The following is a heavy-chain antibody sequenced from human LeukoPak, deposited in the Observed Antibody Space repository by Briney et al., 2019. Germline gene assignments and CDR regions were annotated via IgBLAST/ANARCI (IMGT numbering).Heavy chain of an antibody. Sequence: ASVKVSCKASGYTFTGYYIHWVRQAPGQGLEWMGWINPNSGGTNYAQKFQGRVTMTRDTSISTAYMELSRLRSDDTAVYYCARDRWELLNYYYYYMDVWGKGTTVTVSS. CDR1: GYTFTGYY. V-gene: IGHV1-2*02. D-gene: IGHD1-26*01. CDR2: INPNSGGT. CDR3: ARDRWELLNYYYYYMDV. J-gene: IGHJ6*03.